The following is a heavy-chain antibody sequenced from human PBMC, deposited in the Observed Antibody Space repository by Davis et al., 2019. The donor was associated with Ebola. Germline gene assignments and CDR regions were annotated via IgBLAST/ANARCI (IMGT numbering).Heavy chain of an antibody. CDR2: ISAFHGKT. V-gene: IGHV1-18*04. CDR1: GYTFTSNG. Sequence: ASVKVSCKASGYTFTSNGISWVRQAPGQGLEWLGSISAFHGKTNYAQIVQGRVTMTIDASASTAYMELGTLTSDDTAIYYCARGGQFGDRWGQGTLVTVSS. CDR3: ARGGQFGDR. D-gene: IGHD3-16*01. J-gene: IGHJ5*02.